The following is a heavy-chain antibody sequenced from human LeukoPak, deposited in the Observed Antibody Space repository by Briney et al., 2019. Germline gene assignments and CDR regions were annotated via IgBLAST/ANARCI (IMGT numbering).Heavy chain of an antibody. Sequence: QSGGSLRLSCAASGFTFSSYAMSWVRQAPGKGLEWVSAISGSGGSTYYADSVKGRFTISRDNSKNTPYLQMNSLRAEDTAVYYCAKGSSSTSGPRYYFDYWGQGTLVTVSS. J-gene: IGHJ4*02. D-gene: IGHD6-13*01. V-gene: IGHV3-23*01. CDR1: GFTFSSYA. CDR3: AKGSSSTSGPRYYFDY. CDR2: ISGSGGST.